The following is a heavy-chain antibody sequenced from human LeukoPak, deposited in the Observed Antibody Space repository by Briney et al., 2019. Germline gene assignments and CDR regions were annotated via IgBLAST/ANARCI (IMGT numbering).Heavy chain of an antibody. V-gene: IGHV4-61*02. CDR2: IYTSGST. CDR1: GGFISSGSYY. Sequence: PSETLSLTCTVSGGFISSGSYYWSWIRQPAGKGLEWIGRIYTSGSTNYNPSLKSRVTISVDTSKNQFSLKLSSVTAADTAVYYCARGVSDGSSYYYYMDVWGKGTTVTVSS. J-gene: IGHJ6*03. D-gene: IGHD6-6*01. CDR3: ARGVSDGSSYYYYMDV.